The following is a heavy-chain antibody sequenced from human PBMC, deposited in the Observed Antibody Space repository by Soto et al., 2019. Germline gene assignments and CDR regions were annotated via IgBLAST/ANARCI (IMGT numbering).Heavy chain of an antibody. CDR2: IYISGTT. CDR3: ARVPPPYSFSYDD. J-gene: IGHJ4*02. V-gene: IGHV4-30-4*01. D-gene: IGHD5-12*01. CDR1: GVSIGSGDYY. Sequence: QVQLQESGPGLVKPSQTLSLTCNVSGVSIGSGDYYWSLIRQPPGKGLEWTGYIYISGTTYYNPSLKSRLTISLDTSRNVFSLKLRSVTAADTAVYYCARVPPPYSFSYDDWGQGTLVTVSS.